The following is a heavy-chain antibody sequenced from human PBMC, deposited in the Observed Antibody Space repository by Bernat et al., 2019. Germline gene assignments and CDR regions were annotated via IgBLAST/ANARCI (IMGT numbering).Heavy chain of an antibody. J-gene: IGHJ3*02. CDR2: IYSGGNT. CDR3: ARERATVYDAFDI. V-gene: IGHV3-53*02. D-gene: IGHD4-17*01. CDR1: CIGSSSNI. Sequence: EVQLVETGGVLLPPGGLRRLCCASSCIGSSSNIIWVVRAAGREGLGGVSIIYSGGNTYYADSVRGRFTISRDNSKNTLYLQMNNLRADDTAVYYCARERATVYDAFDIWGQGTIVTVSS.